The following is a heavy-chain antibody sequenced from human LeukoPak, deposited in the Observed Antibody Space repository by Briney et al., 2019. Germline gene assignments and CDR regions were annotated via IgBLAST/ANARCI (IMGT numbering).Heavy chain of an antibody. CDR3: ARAQAQAYGSGSYYIPVISGSDY. CDR1: GYTFTSYY. CDR2: INPGGGST. Sequence: ASVKVSCKASGYTFTSYYMHWVRQAPGQGLEWMGRINPGGGSTSYAQKFQGRVTMTRDTSTSTVYMELSSLRSEDTAVYYCARAQAQAYGSGSYYIPVISGSDYWGQGTLVTVSS. V-gene: IGHV1-46*01. D-gene: IGHD3-10*01. J-gene: IGHJ4*02.